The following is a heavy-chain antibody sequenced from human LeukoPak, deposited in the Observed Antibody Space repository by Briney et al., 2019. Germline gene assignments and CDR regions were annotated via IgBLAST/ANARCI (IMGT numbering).Heavy chain of an antibody. CDR3: TLYCSSSSCFGPLAEYFQH. Sequence: PGGSLRLSCAASGFTFSSYTMSWVRQAPGKGLEWVSTITTSDGNTYYADSVKGRFTISRDNSKNTLYLRMNSLRAEDTAVYYCTLYCSSSSCFGPLAEYFQHWGQGTLVTVSS. D-gene: IGHD2-2*01. J-gene: IGHJ1*01. CDR1: GFTFSSYT. V-gene: IGHV3-23*01. CDR2: ITTSDGNT.